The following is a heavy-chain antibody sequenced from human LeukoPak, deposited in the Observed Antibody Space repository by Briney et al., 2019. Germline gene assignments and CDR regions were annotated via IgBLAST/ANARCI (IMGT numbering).Heavy chain of an antibody. J-gene: IGHJ4*02. CDR2: VSHSEST. CDR1: GYSISSGYY. CDR3: ARGRVAAALGY. V-gene: IGHV4-38-2*02. Sequence: PSETLSLTCTVSGYSISSGYYGGWIRQPPGKGLEWIGSVSHSESTYYNPSLKSRVTISVDTSKNQFSLKVSSVTAADTAMYYCARGRVAAALGYWGQGTLVTVSS. D-gene: IGHD2-2*01.